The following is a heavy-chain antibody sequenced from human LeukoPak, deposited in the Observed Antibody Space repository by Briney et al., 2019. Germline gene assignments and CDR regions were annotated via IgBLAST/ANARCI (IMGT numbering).Heavy chain of an antibody. CDR2: IDSSSGTI. CDR3: ATSNYYYDSSGPKGFFDY. D-gene: IGHD3-22*01. CDR1: VFTFSGSS. V-gene: IGHV3-48*04. J-gene: IGHJ4*02. Sequence: GGSLRLSCAASVFTFSGSSMNWVRQAPGKGLEWVSHIDSSSGTIYYADSVKGRFTISRDNAKNSLYLQMNSLRAEDTAVYYCATSNYYYDSSGPKGFFDYWGQGTLVTVSS.